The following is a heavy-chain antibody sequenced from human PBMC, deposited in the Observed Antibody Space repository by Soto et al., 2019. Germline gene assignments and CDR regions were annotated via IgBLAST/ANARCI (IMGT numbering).Heavy chain of an antibody. CDR2: IYYSGST. Sequence: QVQLQESGPGLVKPSETLSLTCIVSGGSISSYYWTWIRQPPGKGLEWIGYIYYSGSTNYNPSLKRRVTRSVDTSKNQFSLKLSSVTAADTAVYYCASAGTVSGTGWFDPWGQGTLVTVSS. CDR3: ASAGTVSGTGWFDP. J-gene: IGHJ5*02. CDR1: GGSISSYY. D-gene: IGHD1-1*01. V-gene: IGHV4-59*01.